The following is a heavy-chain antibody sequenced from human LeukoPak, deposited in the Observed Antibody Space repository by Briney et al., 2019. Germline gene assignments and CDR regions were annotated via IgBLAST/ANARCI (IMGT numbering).Heavy chain of an antibody. J-gene: IGHJ4*02. Sequence: GGSLRLSCAASGFTFSNAWMTWVRQAPGKGLEWVGRIKSKTYGGTTDYVAPVKGRFSISRDDSKNTLYLQMNSLKTEDTAVYYCTTDTYAVIDYWGQGSLVTVSS. D-gene: IGHD3-10*01. V-gene: IGHV3-15*01. CDR2: IKSKTYGGTT. CDR3: TTDTYAVIDY. CDR1: GFTFSNAW.